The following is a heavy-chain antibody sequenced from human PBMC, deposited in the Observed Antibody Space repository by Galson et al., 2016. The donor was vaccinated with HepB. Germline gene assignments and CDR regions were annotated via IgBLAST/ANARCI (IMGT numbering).Heavy chain of an antibody. V-gene: IGHV3-33*01. CDR3: AVSSGWRPEFDY. CDR1: GFTFSSHG. D-gene: IGHD6-19*01. Sequence: FLRLSCEASGFTFSSHGMHWVRQAPGKGLEWVTVIWYDGSNNYYADSVKGRFTISRDNSKNTLYLQMNSLRAEDTAVYYCAVSSGWRPEFDYWGQGTLVTVSS. J-gene: IGHJ4*02. CDR2: IWYDGSNN.